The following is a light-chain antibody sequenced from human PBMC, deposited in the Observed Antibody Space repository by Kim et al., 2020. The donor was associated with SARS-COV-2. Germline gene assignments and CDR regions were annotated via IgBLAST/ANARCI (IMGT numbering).Light chain of an antibody. CDR2: GKN. V-gene: IGLV3-19*01. J-gene: IGLJ3*02. CDR3: NSRYSIGNHWV. Sequence: ALGQTGRITSQGDSLRSYYASWYQHKPGPAPVLVIYGKNNRPSGIPDRFSGSSSGNTASLTITGAQAEDDADYYCNSRYSIGNHWVFGGGTQLTVL. CDR1: SLRSYY.